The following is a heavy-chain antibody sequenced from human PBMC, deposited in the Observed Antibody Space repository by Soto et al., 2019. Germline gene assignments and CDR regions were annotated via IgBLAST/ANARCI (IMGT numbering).Heavy chain of an antibody. CDR1: GGSFSGYY. CDR3: ARGGDILTGYFSSGY. CDR2: INHSGST. J-gene: IGHJ4*02. D-gene: IGHD3-9*01. Sequence: SETLSLTCAVYGGSFSGYYWSWIRQPPGKGLEWIGEINHSGSTNYNPSLKSRVTISVDTSKNQFSLKLSSVTAADTAVYYCARGGDILTGYFSSGYWGQGTLVTVSS. V-gene: IGHV4-34*01.